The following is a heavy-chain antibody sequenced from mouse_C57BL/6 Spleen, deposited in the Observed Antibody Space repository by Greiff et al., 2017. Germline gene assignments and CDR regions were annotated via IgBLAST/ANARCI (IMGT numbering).Heavy chain of an antibody. J-gene: IGHJ2*01. V-gene: IGHV14-4*01. D-gene: IGHD3-2*02. CDR2: IDPENGDT. CDR3: TLRQLRQPYY. Sequence: EVQLQQSGAELVRPGASVKLSCTASGFNIKDDYMPWVKQRPEQGLEWIGWIDPENGDTEYASKFQGKATITADTASNTAYLQLSSLTSEYTAVYYCTLRQLRQPYYRGQGTTLTVSS. CDR1: GFNIKDDY.